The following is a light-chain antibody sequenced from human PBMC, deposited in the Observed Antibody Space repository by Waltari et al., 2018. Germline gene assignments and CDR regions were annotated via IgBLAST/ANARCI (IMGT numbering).Light chain of an antibody. CDR1: SRDIGAYDS. CDR2: DVS. CDR3: CSYAGTESCE. V-gene: IGLV2-11*01. J-gene: IGLJ2*01. Sequence: QSALTQPRSVSGSPGPSVTISCTGTSRDIGAYDSVSWYQQYPGKVPKLILYDVSQRPSGVPESLAGAKAGNTASLTISGLEAEDEGDYNCCSYAGTESCEFGGGTKLAVL.